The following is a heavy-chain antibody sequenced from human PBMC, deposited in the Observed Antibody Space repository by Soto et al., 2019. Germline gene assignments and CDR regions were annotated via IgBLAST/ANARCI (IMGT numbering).Heavy chain of an antibody. CDR2: INAGNGNT. D-gene: IGHD3-10*01. Sequence: QVQLVQSGAEVKKPGASVKVSCKASGYTFTSYAMHWVRQAPGQRLEWMGWINAGNGNTKYSQKFQGRDTITRDTSASTAYMELSSLRSEDTAVYYCASSRITMVPYGMDVWGQGTTVTVSS. CDR1: GYTFTSYA. J-gene: IGHJ6*02. V-gene: IGHV1-3*01. CDR3: ASSRITMVPYGMDV.